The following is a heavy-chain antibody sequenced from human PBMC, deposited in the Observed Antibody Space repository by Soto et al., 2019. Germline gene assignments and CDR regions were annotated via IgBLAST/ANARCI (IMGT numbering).Heavy chain of an antibody. J-gene: IGHJ4*02. CDR1: GFTFGDYA. CDR3: TRDGYYYDSSGYYFGY. CDR2: IRSKAYGGTT. Sequence: LRLSCTASGFTFGDYAMSWVRQSPGKGLEWVGFIRSKAYGGTTEYAASVKGRFTISRDDSKSIAYLQMNSLKTEDTAVYYCTRDGYYYDSSGYYFGYWGQGTLVTVSS. D-gene: IGHD3-22*01. V-gene: IGHV3-49*04.